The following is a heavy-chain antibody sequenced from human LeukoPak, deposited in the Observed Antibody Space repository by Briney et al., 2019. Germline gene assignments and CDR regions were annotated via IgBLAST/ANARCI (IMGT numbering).Heavy chain of an antibody. V-gene: IGHV3-23*01. D-gene: IGHD3-22*01. CDR3: AKDPGRYYYVSSAFDY. J-gene: IGHJ4*02. CDR1: GFTFSSYA. CDR2: ISGSGGST. Sequence: GGSLRLSCAASGFTFSSYAMSWVRQAPGKGLEWVSAISGSGGSTYYADSVKGRFTISRDNSKNTLYLQMNSLRAEDTAVYYCAKDPGRYYYVSSAFDYWGQGTLVTVSS.